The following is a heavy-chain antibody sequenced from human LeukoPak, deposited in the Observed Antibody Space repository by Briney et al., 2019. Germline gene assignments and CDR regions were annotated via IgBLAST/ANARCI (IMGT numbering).Heavy chain of an antibody. CDR1: GFTFSSYW. Sequence: PGGSLRLSCAASGFTFSSYWMSWVRQAPGKGLEWVANIKQDGSEKYYVDSVKGRFTISRDNAKNSLYLQMNSLRAEDTAVYYCAREEGGATGSKYYMDVWGKGTTVTVSS. V-gene: IGHV3-7*01. D-gene: IGHD1-26*01. J-gene: IGHJ6*03. CDR3: AREEGGATGSKYYMDV. CDR2: IKQDGSEK.